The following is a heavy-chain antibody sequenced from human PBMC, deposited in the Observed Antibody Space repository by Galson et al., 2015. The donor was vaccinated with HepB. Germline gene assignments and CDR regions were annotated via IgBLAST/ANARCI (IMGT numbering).Heavy chain of an antibody. Sequence: SVKVSCKASGYTSTSYYMHWVRQAPGQGLEWMGIINPSGGSTSYAQKFRGRVTMTRDTSTSTVYMELSSLRSEDTAVYYCARGLPPIAAAGTNDDSFDYWGQGTLVTVSS. CDR2: INPSGGST. CDR3: ARGLPPIAAAGTNDDSFDY. CDR1: GYTSTSYY. J-gene: IGHJ4*02. V-gene: IGHV1-46*03. D-gene: IGHD6-13*01.